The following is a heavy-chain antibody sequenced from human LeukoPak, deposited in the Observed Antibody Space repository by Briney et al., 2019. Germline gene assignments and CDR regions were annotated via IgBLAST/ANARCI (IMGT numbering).Heavy chain of an antibody. CDR1: GFSVSSNF. Sequence: QTGGSLRLSCAASGFSVSSNFMSWVRQPPGKGLEWVSLIYSGGSTYYADSVKGRFTISRDNSKNTLYLQMNSLRAEDSAVYYCARSPVAGGYWGQGTLVTVSS. J-gene: IGHJ4*02. CDR2: IYSGGST. CDR3: ARSPVAGGY. D-gene: IGHD6-19*01. V-gene: IGHV3-66*01.